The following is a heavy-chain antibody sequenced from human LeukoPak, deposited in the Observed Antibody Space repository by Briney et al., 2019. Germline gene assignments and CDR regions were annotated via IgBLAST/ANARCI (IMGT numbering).Heavy chain of an antibody. CDR2: NNSDGSST. CDR1: SFTSSTYW. J-gene: IGHJ4*02. CDR3: ARVGGYCGSTSCSAQFDY. D-gene: IGHD2-2*01. Sequence: GGSLSLSCAASSFTSSTYWMQWAPQAPGKGLVWVTLNNSDGSSTSYADSVKGRFTISRDNAKNTLYLQRNSLRAEETAGYYCARVGGYCGSTSCSAQFDYWGQGTLVTVSS. V-gene: IGHV3-74*01.